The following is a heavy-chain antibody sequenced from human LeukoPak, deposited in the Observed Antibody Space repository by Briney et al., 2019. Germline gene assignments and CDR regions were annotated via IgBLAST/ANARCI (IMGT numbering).Heavy chain of an antibody. D-gene: IGHD5-24*01. V-gene: IGHV3-23*01. CDR1: GFTFGDYA. J-gene: IGHJ1*01. Sequence: PGGSLRLSCTASGFTFGDYAMSWFRQAPGKGLEWVSAISGGGTPTFYADSVKGRFITSRDNSKNTLYLQMNSLRVEDTAVYYCARDLDDYNDFPPIFQYWGQGTQVIVSS. CDR3: ARDLDDYNDFPPIFQY. CDR2: ISGGGTPT.